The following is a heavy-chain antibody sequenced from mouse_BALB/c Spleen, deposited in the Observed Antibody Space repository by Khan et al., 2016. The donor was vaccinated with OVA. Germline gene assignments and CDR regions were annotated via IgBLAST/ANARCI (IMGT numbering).Heavy chain of an antibody. CDR3: TRRGLYGIFTY. J-gene: IGHJ3*01. CDR1: GYTFATYW. Sequence: VELVESGADLAKPSPSLALSCKASGYTFATYWVHWGKQRPGQGLEWIGDIDPSTGYTEYNQKLKNKTTLTADTSSSTAYMQLSRLTSEDSAVYDCTRRGLYGIFTYWGQGTLVTVSA. V-gene: IGHV1-7*01. CDR2: IDPSTGYT. D-gene: IGHD2-1*01.